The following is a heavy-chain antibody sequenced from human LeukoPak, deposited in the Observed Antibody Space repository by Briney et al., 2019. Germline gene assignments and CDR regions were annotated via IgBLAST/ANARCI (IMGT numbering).Heavy chain of an antibody. Sequence: SETLSLTCTVSRASISNVNFYWGWIRQPPGKGLEWVGSIYYSGSTYYSPSLKSRVTISVDTSKNQFSLKLSSVTAADTAVYYCDGYYSITMVRGVAGNWFDPWGQGTLVTVSS. CDR1: RASISNVNFY. CDR2: IYYSGST. V-gene: IGHV4-39*01. J-gene: IGHJ5*02. CDR3: DGYYSITMVRGVAGNWFDP. D-gene: IGHD3-10*01.